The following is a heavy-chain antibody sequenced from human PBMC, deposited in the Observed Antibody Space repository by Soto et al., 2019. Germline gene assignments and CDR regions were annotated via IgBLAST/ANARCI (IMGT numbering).Heavy chain of an antibody. D-gene: IGHD2-15*01. CDR2: MNPNSGNT. CDR3: AGKGLNPLLGTGSGGSHMFDP. Sequence: ASVNVSCKASGYTFTSYDINWVRQATGQGLEWMGWMNPNSGNTGYAQKFQGRVTMTRSTSISTAYMELSSLRSEDTAVYYCAGKGLNPLLGTGSGGSHMFDPWGHGTMVTVSA. V-gene: IGHV1-8*01. CDR1: GYTFTSYD. J-gene: IGHJ5*02.